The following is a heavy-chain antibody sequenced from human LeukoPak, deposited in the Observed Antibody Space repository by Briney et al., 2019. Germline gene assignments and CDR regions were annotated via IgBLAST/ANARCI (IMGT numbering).Heavy chain of an antibody. Sequence: GGSLRLSCAASGFTFSRYAMSWVRQAPGKGLEWVSAISGSGGSTYYADSVKGRFTISRDNSKNTLYLQMNSLRAEDTAVYYCAKDEAYSSGYYYFDYWGQGTLVTVSS. CDR3: AKDEAYSSGYYYFDY. D-gene: IGHD3-22*01. V-gene: IGHV3-23*01. CDR2: ISGSGGST. CDR1: GFTFSRYA. J-gene: IGHJ4*02.